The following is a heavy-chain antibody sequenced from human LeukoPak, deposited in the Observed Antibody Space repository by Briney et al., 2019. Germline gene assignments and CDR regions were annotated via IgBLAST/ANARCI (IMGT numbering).Heavy chain of an antibody. J-gene: IGHJ6*03. D-gene: IGHD2-2*01. V-gene: IGHV4-34*01. Sequence: SETLPLTCAVYGGSFSGYYWSWIRQPPGKGLEWIGEINHSGSTNYNPSLKSRVTISVDTSKNQFSLKLSSVTAADTAVYYCARVERRGIVVVPAAKYYYYYMDVWGKGTTVTVSS. CDR3: ARVERRGIVVVPAAKYYYYYMDV. CDR1: GGSFSGYY. CDR2: INHSGST.